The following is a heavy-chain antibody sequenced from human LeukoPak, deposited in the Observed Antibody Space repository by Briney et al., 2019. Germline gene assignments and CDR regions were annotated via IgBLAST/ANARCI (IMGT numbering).Heavy chain of an antibody. V-gene: IGHV3-23*01. CDR3: AKDSKGYCSSTSCPYDY. Sequence: GGSLRLSCPASGFIFSSYAMSWVRQAAAKGLEWVSAISGSGGSTYYADSVKGRFTISRDNSKNTLYLQMNSLRAEDTAVYYCAKDSKGYCSSTSCPYDYWGQGTLVTVSS. CDR2: ISGSGGST. D-gene: IGHD2-2*01. CDR1: GFIFSSYA. J-gene: IGHJ4*02.